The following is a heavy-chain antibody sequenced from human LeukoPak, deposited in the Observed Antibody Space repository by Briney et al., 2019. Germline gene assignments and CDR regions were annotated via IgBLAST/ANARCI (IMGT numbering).Heavy chain of an antibody. D-gene: IGHD1-14*01. CDR1: GFTFSSYS. CDR2: ISSSSSTI. CDR3: ARDYSITYYYYYYMDV. Sequence: GGSLRLSCAAFGFTFSSYSMNWVRQAPGEGLEWVSYISSSSSTIYYADSVKGRFTISRDNAKNPLYLQMNSLRAEDTAVYYCARDYSITYYYYYYMDVWGKGTTVTVSS. V-gene: IGHV3-48*01. J-gene: IGHJ6*03.